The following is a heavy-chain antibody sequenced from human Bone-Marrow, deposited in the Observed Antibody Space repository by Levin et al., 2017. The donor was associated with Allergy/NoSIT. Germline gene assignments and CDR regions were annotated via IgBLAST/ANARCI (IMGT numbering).Heavy chain of an antibody. Sequence: QTLSLTCTFSGFSISTRGVCVSWIRQPPGKALEWLARIDWDDDRYYSTSLQTRPTISKDTSKNHVVLTMINMDTVDTARYYCARMFYRQASRPGEYPQYWGPGTLVTVSS. D-gene: IGHD2-2*01. J-gene: IGHJ1*01. CDR1: GFSISTRGVC. CDR2: IDWDDDR. V-gene: IGHV2-70*11. CDR3: ARMFYRQASRPGEYPQY.